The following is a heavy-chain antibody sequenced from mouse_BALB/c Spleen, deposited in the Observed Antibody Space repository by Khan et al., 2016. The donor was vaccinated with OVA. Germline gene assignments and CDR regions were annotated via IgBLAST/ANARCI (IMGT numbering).Heavy chain of an antibody. D-gene: IGHD1-1*02. CDR3: ARVYGGDFDY. CDR1: GYSITSDYA. V-gene: IGHV3-2*02. J-gene: IGHJ2*01. CDR2: ISYSDNT. Sequence: EVQLQESGPGLVKTSQSLSLICTVTGYSITSDYAWNWIRQFPGNKLEWMGFISYSDNTNYNPSLKSRISITRDTSKNQFFLHLNSVTTEDTATKYGARVYGGDFDYWGQGTTLTVSA.